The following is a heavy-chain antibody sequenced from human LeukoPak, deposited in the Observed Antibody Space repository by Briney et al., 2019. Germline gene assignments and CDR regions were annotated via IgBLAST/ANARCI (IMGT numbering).Heavy chain of an antibody. D-gene: IGHD3-22*01. CDR2: IIPIFGTA. Sequence: GASVKVSCKASGGTFSGYAISWVRQAPGQGLEWMGGIIPIFGTANYAQKFQGRVTITADESTSTAYMELSSLRSEDTAVYYCARDRAYYDSSGYYSSFDYWGQGTLVTVSS. J-gene: IGHJ4*02. CDR1: GGTFSGYA. CDR3: ARDRAYYDSSGYYSSFDY. V-gene: IGHV1-69*01.